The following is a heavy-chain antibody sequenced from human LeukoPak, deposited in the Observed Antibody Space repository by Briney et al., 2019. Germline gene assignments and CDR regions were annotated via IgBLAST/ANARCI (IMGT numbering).Heavy chain of an antibody. J-gene: IGHJ4*02. V-gene: IGHV4-39*07. CDR2: VYYSATT. CDR3: ARDPVAGTGTDK. Sequence: SETLSLTCSVSGDSINDINYYWGWIRQPPGKGLEWIATVYYSATTYSNPSLKSRVSISVDSSKNAFSLRVTSVTAADTAVYYCARDPVAGTGTDKWGQGTLVTVAS. D-gene: IGHD1-1*01. CDR1: GDSINDINYY.